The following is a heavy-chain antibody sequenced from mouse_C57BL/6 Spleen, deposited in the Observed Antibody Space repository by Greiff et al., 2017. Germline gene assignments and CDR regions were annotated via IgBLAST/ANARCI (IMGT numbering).Heavy chain of an antibody. V-gene: IGHV1-82*01. CDR3: ARNLWDYFDY. J-gene: IGHJ2*01. Sequence: VQLQQSGPELVKPGASVKISCKASGYAFSSSWMNWVKQRPGKGLEWIGRIYPGDGDTNYNGKFKGKATLTADKSSSTAYMQLSSLTSEDSAVYFCARNLWDYFDYWGQGTTLTVSS. CDR1: GYAFSSSW. D-gene: IGHD1-1*01. CDR2: IYPGDGDT.